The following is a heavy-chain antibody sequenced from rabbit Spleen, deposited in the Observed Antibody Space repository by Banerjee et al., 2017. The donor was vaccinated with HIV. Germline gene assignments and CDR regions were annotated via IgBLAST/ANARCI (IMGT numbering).Heavy chain of an antibody. CDR1: GFSFSSSYY. V-gene: IGHV1S45*01. J-gene: IGHJ4*01. D-gene: IGHD5-1*01. CDR2: IYGGPIAFT. CDR3: ARRPAITFLVNL. Sequence: QEQLVESGGGVVQPEGSLTLTCTASGFSFSSSYYMCWVRKAPGKGLEWIGCIYGGPIAFTYSPSWAKGRLTISTTSSPPVTLQMASLTAADTATYFCARRPAITFLVNLWGPGTLVTVS.